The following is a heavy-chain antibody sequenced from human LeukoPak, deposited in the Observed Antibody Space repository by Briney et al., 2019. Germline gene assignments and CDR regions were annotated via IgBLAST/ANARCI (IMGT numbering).Heavy chain of an antibody. D-gene: IGHD3-10*01. CDR3: ARGFRYYGSGIDY. Sequence: GGSLRLSCAASGFTFSEYSMHWVRQTPGKGLEYVSAISTNGGSTYYANSVKGRFTISRDDPKNTLDLQMGSLRPEDMAVYYCARGFRYYGSGIDYWGQGTLVTVSS. V-gene: IGHV3-64*01. CDR2: ISTNGGST. CDR1: GFTFSEYS. J-gene: IGHJ4*02.